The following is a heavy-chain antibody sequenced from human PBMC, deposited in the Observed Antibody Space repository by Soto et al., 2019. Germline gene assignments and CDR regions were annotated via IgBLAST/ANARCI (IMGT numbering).Heavy chain of an antibody. CDR3: ARDLVGSSWYRPYYYYYGMDV. J-gene: IGHJ6*02. Sequence: GASVKVSCKASGGTFSSYAISWVRQAPGQGLEWMGGIIPTFGTANYAQKFQGRVTITADESTSTAYMELSSLRSEDTAVYYCARDLVGSSWYRPYYYYYGMDVWGQGTTVTVSS. V-gene: IGHV1-69*13. CDR1: GGTFSSYA. D-gene: IGHD6-13*01. CDR2: IIPTFGTA.